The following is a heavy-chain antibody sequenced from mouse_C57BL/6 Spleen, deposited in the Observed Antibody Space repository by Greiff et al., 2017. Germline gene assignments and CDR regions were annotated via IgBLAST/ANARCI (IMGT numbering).Heavy chain of an antibody. CDR3: ARAGFFRAMDY. CDR1: GYTFTSYW. D-gene: IGHD3-1*01. J-gene: IGHJ4*01. V-gene: IGHV1-50*01. CDR2: IDPSDSYT. Sequence: QVQLQQPGAEFVKPGASVKLSCKASGYTFTSYWMQWVKQRPGQGLEWIGEIDPSDSYTNYNQKFKGKATLTVDTSTSTAYMQLSILTSEDSAVYYCARAGFFRAMDYWGQGTSVTVSS.